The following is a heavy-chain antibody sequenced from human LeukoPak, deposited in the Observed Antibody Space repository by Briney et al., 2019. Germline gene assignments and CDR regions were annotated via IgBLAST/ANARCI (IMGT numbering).Heavy chain of an antibody. CDR3: ARTPRDGYNSPYFDY. D-gene: IGHD5-24*01. CDR1: GGSISGSSYY. CDR2: IYYSGNT. V-gene: IGHV4-39*01. J-gene: IGHJ4*02. Sequence: SETLSLTCTVSGGSISGSSYYWGWIRQPPGKGLEWIGSIYYSGNTYFNPSLKSRVTISVDTSKNQFSLKLNSVTAADTAVYYCARTPRDGYNSPYFDYWGQGTLVTVSS.